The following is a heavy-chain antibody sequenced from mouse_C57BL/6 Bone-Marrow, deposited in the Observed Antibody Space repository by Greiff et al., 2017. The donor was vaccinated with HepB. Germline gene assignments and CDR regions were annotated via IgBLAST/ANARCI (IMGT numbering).Heavy chain of an antibody. V-gene: IGHV5-4*03. J-gene: IGHJ3*01. CDR2: ISDGGSYT. D-gene: IGHD2-5*01. CDR1: GFTFSSYA. Sequence: DVKLVESGGGLVKPGGSLKLSCAASGFTFSSYAMSWVRQTPEKRLEWVATISDGGSYTYYPDNVKGRFTISRDNAKNNLYLQMSHLKSEDTAMYYCARAFYSNYVRFAYWGQGTLVTVSA. CDR3: ARAFYSNYVRFAY.